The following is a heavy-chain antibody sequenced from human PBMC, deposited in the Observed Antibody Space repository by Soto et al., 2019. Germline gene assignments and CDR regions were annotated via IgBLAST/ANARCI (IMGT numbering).Heavy chain of an antibody. CDR2: IYYSGST. V-gene: IGHV4-59*01. J-gene: IGHJ4*02. D-gene: IGHD4-17*01. CDR3: ARSARRTGYFDY. Sequence: PSETLSLTCTVSGGSISSYYWSWIRQPPGKGLEWIGYIYYSGSTNYNPSLKSRVTISVDTSKNQFSLKLRSVTAADTAVYYCARSARRTGYFDYWGQGTLVTVPQ. CDR1: GGSISSYY.